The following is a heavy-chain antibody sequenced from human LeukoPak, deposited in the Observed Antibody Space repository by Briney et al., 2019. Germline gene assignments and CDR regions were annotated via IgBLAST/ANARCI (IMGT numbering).Heavy chain of an antibody. V-gene: IGHV3-7*04. CDR1: GFTFSHYW. CDR3: AKDYYDSSGYYSVDY. J-gene: IGHJ4*02. CDR2: IKQDGSEE. Sequence: GGSLRLSCAASGFTFSHYWMAWVRQAPGKGLEWVANIKQDGSEEYVDSVKGRFTISRDNAKTSLYLQMNSLRAEDTAVYYCAKDYYDSSGYYSVDYWGQGTLVTVSS. D-gene: IGHD3-22*01.